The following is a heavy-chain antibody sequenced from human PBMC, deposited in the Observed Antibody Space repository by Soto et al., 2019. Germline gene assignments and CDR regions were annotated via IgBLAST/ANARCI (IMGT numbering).Heavy chain of an antibody. D-gene: IGHD3-3*01. Sequence: SETLSLTCTVSGGSISSYYWSWIRQPPGKGLEWIGYIYYSGSTNYNPSLKSRVTISVDTSKNQFSLKLSSVTAADTAVYYCARHGGYFDYWGQGTLVTVSS. CDR3: ARHGGYFDY. V-gene: IGHV4-59*08. CDR2: IYYSGST. J-gene: IGHJ4*02. CDR1: GGSISSYY.